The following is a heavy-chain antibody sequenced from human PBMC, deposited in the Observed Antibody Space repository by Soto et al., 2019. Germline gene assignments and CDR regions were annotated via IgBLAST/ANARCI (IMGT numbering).Heavy chain of an antibody. CDR3: AKERRLERGDFDY. J-gene: IGHJ4*02. CDR1: GFTFSSYA. D-gene: IGHD1-1*01. Sequence: EVQLLESGGGLVQPGGSLRLSCAASGFTFSSYAMSWVRQAPGKGLEWVSVISGSGGRIYYADSVKGRFTISRDNSKNTLYLQMNSLRDEYTAIYYCAKERRLERGDFDYWGQGTLVTVSS. V-gene: IGHV3-23*01. CDR2: ISGSGGRI.